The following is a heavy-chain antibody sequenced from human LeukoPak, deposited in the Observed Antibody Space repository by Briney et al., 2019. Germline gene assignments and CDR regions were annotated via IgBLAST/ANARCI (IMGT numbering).Heavy chain of an antibody. D-gene: IGHD3-22*01. Sequence: SETLSLTCTVSGGSISSGSYYWSWIRQPAGKGLEWIGRIYTSGSTNYNPSLKSRVTISVDTSKNQFSLKLSSVTAADTAVYYCARDYPVVPYYYDSSGYYPGIWGQGTMVTVSS. CDR2: IYTSGST. CDR1: GGSISSGSYY. J-gene: IGHJ3*02. V-gene: IGHV4-61*02. CDR3: ARDYPVVPYYYDSSGYYPGI.